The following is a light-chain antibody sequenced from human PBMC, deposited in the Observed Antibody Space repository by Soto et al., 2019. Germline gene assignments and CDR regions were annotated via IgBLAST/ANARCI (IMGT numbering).Light chain of an antibody. CDR3: QQYGSSLWT. Sequence: EIVLTQSPGTLSLSPGERATLSCRASQSVSSSYLTWYQQKPGQAPRLVIYGASSRATVIPDRFSGSGSGTDFTLTISRLEPEDFAVYYCQQYGSSLWTFGQGTKVEIK. CDR2: GAS. V-gene: IGKV3-20*01. CDR1: QSVSSSY. J-gene: IGKJ1*01.